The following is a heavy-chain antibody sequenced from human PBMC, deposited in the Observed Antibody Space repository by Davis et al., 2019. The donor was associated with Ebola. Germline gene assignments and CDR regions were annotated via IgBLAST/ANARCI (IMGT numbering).Heavy chain of an antibody. D-gene: IGHD2-15*01. CDR1: GYTFTSYG. CDR2: ISAYNGNT. J-gene: IGHJ3*02. CDR3: ARLTLRVLTPLDAFDI. Sequence: AASVKVSCKASGYTFTSYGISWVRQAPGQGLEWMGWISAYNGNTNYAQKLQGRVTITADESTNTAYMELRSLGSEDAAVYYCARLTLRVLTPLDAFDIWGQGTMVTVSS. V-gene: IGHV1-18*04.